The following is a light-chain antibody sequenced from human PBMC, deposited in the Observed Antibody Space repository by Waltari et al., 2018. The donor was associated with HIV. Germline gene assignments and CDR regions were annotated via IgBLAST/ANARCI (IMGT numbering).Light chain of an antibody. CDR3: QQSYSTPRT. CDR2: AAS. Sequence: DIQMTQFPSSLSASLGDTVTITCRASQSIGTSLNWYQQRPGKAPELLIYAASGLQSGVPSRFSGNGSGTDFTLTVSSLQAEDFATYYCQQSYSTPRTFGQGTRVEIK. V-gene: IGKV1-39*01. CDR1: QSIGTS. J-gene: IGKJ1*01.